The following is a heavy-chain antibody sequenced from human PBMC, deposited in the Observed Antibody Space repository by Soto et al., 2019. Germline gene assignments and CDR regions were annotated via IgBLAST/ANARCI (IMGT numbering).Heavy chain of an antibody. CDR3: ARGLYYYDSSGYRDAFDI. V-gene: IGHV1-3*01. Sequence: GASVKVSCKASGYTFTSYAMHWVRQAPGQRLEWMGWINAGNGNTKYSQKFQGRVTITRDTSASTAYMELSSLRSEDTAVYYCARGLYYYDSSGYRDAFDIWGQGTMVTVSS. CDR1: GYTFTSYA. J-gene: IGHJ3*02. D-gene: IGHD3-22*01. CDR2: INAGNGNT.